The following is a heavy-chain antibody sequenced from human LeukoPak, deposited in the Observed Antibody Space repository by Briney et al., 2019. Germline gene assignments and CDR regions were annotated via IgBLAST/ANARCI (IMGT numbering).Heavy chain of an antibody. CDR1: GYTFTGYY. CDR3: ARQKNGYCSGGSCYGYYYYGMDV. CDR2: INPNSGGT. D-gene: IGHD2-15*01. Sequence: ASVKVSCKASGYTFTGYYMHWVRQAPGQGLEWMGWINPNSGGTNYAQKFQGRVTMTRDTSISTAYMELSRLRSDDTAAYYCARQKNGYCSGGSCYGYYYYGMDVWGQGTTVTVSS. J-gene: IGHJ6*02. V-gene: IGHV1-2*02.